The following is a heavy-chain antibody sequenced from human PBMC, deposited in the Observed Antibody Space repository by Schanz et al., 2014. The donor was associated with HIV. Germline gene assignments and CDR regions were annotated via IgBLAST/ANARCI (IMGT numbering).Heavy chain of an antibody. CDR1: GGSFTNYY. Sequence: QVQLQQWGAGLLKPSETLSLTCAVYGGSFTNYYWSWNRQPPGKGLEWIGEINHSGSTNYNPPLKSRVTMSVDTSKNQFSLKLSSVTAADTALYFCARDPLLYCSSTNCLGMDVWGQGTTVIVSS. CDR3: ARDPLLYCSSTNCLGMDV. D-gene: IGHD2-2*01. V-gene: IGHV4-34*02. J-gene: IGHJ6*02. CDR2: INHSGST.